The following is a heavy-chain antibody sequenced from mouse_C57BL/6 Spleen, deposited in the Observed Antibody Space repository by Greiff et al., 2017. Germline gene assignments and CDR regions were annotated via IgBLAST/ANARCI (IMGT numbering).Heavy chain of an antibody. J-gene: IGHJ3*01. Sequence: VQLQQPGAELVRPGTSVKLSCKASGYTFTSYWMHWVKQRPGQGLEWIGVIDPSDSYTNYNQKFKGKATVTVDTSSSTAYMQLSSLTSDDSAVYYCARRGADYDYDWFAYWGQGTLVTVSA. CDR1: GYTFTSYW. CDR2: IDPSDSYT. V-gene: IGHV1-59*01. D-gene: IGHD2-4*01. CDR3: ARRGADYDYDWFAY.